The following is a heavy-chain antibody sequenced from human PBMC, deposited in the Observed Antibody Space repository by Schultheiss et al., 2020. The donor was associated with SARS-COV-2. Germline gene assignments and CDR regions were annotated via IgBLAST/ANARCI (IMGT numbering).Heavy chain of an antibody. D-gene: IGHD3-16*01. J-gene: IGHJ3*02. CDR3: ASWGLEHYDAFDI. CDR1: GFTFSSYA. Sequence: GGSLRLSCAASGFTFSSYAMHWVRQAPGKGLEWVGRIKSKTDGGTTDYAAPVKGRFTISRDDSKNTLYLQMNSLKTEDTAVYYCASWGLEHYDAFDIWGQGTMVTVSS. V-gene: IGHV3-15*01. CDR2: IKSKTDGGTT.